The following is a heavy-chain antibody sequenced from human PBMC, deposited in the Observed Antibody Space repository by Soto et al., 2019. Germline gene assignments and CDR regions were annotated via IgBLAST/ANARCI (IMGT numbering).Heavy chain of an antibody. CDR2: INHSGST. Sequence: SETLSLTCAVYGGSFSGYYWSWIRQPPGKGLEWIGEINHSGSTNYNPSLKSRVTISVDTSKNQFPLKLSSVTAADTAVYYCARFVVVVPAAIFPYYYYGMDVWGQGTTVTVSS. CDR1: GGSFSGYY. J-gene: IGHJ6*02. CDR3: ARFVVVVPAAIFPYYYYGMDV. D-gene: IGHD2-2*01. V-gene: IGHV4-34*01.